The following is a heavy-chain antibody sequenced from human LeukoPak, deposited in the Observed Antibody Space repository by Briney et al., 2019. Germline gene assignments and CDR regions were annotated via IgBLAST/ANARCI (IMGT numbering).Heavy chain of an antibody. CDR3: ARDNPIGDGDLDY. CDR1: GYTFTSYF. J-gene: IGHJ4*02. CDR2: ISANSGNT. V-gene: IGHV1-18*01. D-gene: IGHD3-10*01. Sequence: ASVKVSCKASGYTFTSYFISWVRQAPGQGLEWMGCISANSGNTNYAQNLQGRVTMTTATTTSTAYMEMRSPRSDDAAVCYCARDNPIGDGDLDYWGQGTLVTVSS.